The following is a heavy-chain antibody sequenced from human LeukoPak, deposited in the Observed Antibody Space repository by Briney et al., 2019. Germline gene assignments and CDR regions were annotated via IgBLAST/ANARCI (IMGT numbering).Heavy chain of an antibody. CDR2: IYYSGST. J-gene: IGHJ6*02. D-gene: IGHD2-15*01. V-gene: IGHV4-59*08. CDR3: ARLYCSGGSCYSGYYGMDV. CDR1: GGSISSYY. Sequence: SETLSLTCTVSGGSISSYYWSWIRQPPGKGLEWIGYIYYSGSTNYNPSLKSRVTTSVDTSKNQFSLKLSSVTAADTDVYYCARLYCSGGSCYSGYYGMDVWGPGTTVTVSS.